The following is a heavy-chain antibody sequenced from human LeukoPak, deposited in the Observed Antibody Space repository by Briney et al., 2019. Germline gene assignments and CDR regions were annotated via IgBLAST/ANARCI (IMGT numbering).Heavy chain of an antibody. V-gene: IGHV1-8*01. CDR3: ARIAAAGNRRLNY. CDR1: GYTFTSYD. J-gene: IGHJ4*02. CDR2: MNPNSGNT. Sequence: GASVKVSCKASGYTFTSYDINWVREATGQGLEWMGWMNPNSGNTGYAQKFQGRIIVSRNTPISTAYMELSSVTSEDTAIYYCARIAAAGNRRLNYWGQGTLVTVAS. D-gene: IGHD6-13*01.